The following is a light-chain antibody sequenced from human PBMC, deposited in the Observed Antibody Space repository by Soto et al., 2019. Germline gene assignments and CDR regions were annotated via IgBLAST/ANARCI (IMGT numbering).Light chain of an antibody. CDR3: GSYTTSTAPGL. J-gene: IGLJ1*01. CDR1: SSDVGGYNY. CDR2: DVS. Sequence: LTQPASVSGSPGQSICISCTGTSSDVGGYNYVSWYQQHPGKAPKLMIYDVSDRPSGVSNRFSGSKSGNTASLTISGLQAEDEADYYCGSYTTSTAPGLFGTGTKVTVL. V-gene: IGLV2-14*01.